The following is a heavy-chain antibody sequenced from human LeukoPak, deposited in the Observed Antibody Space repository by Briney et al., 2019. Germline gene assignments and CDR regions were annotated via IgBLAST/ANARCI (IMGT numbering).Heavy chain of an antibody. Sequence: GTSLRLSCAASGFRFANYAMHWVRQATGKGLEWVSAIGTAGDTYYPGSVKGRFTISRENAKNSLYLQMNSLRAGDTAVYYCARAKAPRYYDSSGYYLYYFDYWGQGTLVTVSS. CDR2: IGTAGDT. V-gene: IGHV3-13*01. J-gene: IGHJ4*02. CDR3: ARAKAPRYYDSSGYYLYYFDY. D-gene: IGHD3-22*01. CDR1: GFRFANYA.